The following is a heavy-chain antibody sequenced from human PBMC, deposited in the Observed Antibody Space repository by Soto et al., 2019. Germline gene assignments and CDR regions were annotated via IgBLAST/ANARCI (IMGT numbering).Heavy chain of an antibody. Sequence: QVQLVQSGAEVKKPGASVKVSCKASGYTFTSYYMHWVRQAPGQGLEWMGIINPSGGSTSYAQKFKGRVTMTRDTSTSTVYMELSSLRSEDTAVYYCARVDTPRELHYDGWGQRTLVTVSS. CDR1: GYTFTSYY. CDR2: INPSGGST. D-gene: IGHD1-26*01. CDR3: ARVDTPRELHYDG. V-gene: IGHV1-46*01. J-gene: IGHJ4*02.